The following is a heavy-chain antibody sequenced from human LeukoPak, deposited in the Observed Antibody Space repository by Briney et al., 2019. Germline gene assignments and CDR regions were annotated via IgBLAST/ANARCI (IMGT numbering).Heavy chain of an antibody. D-gene: IGHD3-3*01. CDR3: ARDRAWNYFDY. Sequence: GGSLRLSCSASGFTFSRHGMHWVRQAPGKGLEWVAIISNDGSRKYYAHSVEGRFTISRDNSKNTLYLQMDSLRAEDTAVYYCARDRAWNYFDYWGQGTLVTVSS. CDR1: GFTFSRHG. V-gene: IGHV3-30*03. J-gene: IGHJ4*02. CDR2: ISNDGSRK.